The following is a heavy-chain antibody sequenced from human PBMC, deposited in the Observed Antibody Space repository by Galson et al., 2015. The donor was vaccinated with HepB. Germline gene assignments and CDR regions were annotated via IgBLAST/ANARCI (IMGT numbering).Heavy chain of an antibody. D-gene: IGHD4-17*01. CDR2: IYYSGST. CDR3: ARNLNDGEVYYYGMDV. Sequence: LSLTCTVSGGSISSGGYFWSWIRQPPGKGLEWIGHIYYSGSTYYNPSLKSRVTISVDTSKNQFSLKLSSVTAADTAVYYCARNLNDGEVYYYGMDVWGQGTTVTVSS. V-gene: IGHV4-30-4*01. J-gene: IGHJ6*02. CDR1: GGSISSGGYF.